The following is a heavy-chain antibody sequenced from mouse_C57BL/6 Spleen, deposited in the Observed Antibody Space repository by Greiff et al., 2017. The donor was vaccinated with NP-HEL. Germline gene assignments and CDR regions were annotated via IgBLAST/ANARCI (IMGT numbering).Heavy chain of an antibody. J-gene: IGHJ2*01. V-gene: IGHV5-9-1*02. Sequence: EVKVVESGEGLVKPGGSLKLSCAASGFTFSSYAMSWVRQTPEKRLEWVAYISSGGDYIYYADTVKGRFTISRDNARNTLYLQMSSLKSEDTAMYYCTRDEGYDGYYFDYWGQGTTLTVSS. CDR1: GFTFSSYA. CDR2: ISSGGDYI. D-gene: IGHD2-3*01. CDR3: TRDEGYDGYYFDY.